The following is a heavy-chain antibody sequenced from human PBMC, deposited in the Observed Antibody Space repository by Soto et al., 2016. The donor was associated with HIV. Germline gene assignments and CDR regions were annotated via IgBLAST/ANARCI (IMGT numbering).Heavy chain of an antibody. D-gene: IGHD5-18*01. CDR1: GGSFSGYY. J-gene: IGHJ4*02. V-gene: IGHV4-34*01. Sequence: QVQLQQWGAGLLKPSETLSLTCAVYGGSFSGYYWSWIRQPPGKGLEWIGEINHSGSTNYNPSLKSRVTISVDTSKNQFSLKLSSVTAADTAVYYCARGRXAMVIGADYWGQGTLVTVSS. CDR3: ARGRXAMVIGADY. CDR2: INHSGST.